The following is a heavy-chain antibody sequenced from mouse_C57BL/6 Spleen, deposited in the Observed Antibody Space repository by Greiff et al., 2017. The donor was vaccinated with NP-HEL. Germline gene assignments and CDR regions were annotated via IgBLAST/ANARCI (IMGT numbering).Heavy chain of an antibody. Sequence: VQLQQSGAELVKPGASVKISCKASGYAFSSYWMNWVKQRPGKGLEWIEQIYPGDGDTNYNGKFKGKATLTADKSSSTAYMQLSSLTSEDSAVYFCARGDYGGNYFDYWGQGTTLTVSS. CDR3: ARGDYGGNYFDY. V-gene: IGHV1-80*01. D-gene: IGHD1-1*01. CDR1: GYAFSSYW. CDR2: IYPGDGDT. J-gene: IGHJ2*01.